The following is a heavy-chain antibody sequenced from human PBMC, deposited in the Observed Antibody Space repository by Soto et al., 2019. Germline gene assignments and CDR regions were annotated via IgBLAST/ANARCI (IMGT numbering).Heavy chain of an antibody. D-gene: IGHD2-15*01. CDR1: GGSFSCYY. J-gene: IGHJ6*02. CDR2: INHSGST. Sequence: PSETLSLTCAVYGGSFSCYYWSWIRQPPGKGLEWIGEINHSGSTNYNPSLKSRVTISVDTSKNQFSLKLSSVTAADTAVYYCARGQRTRISRGVDVWGQGTTVTVSS. V-gene: IGHV4-34*01. CDR3: ARGQRTRISRGVDV.